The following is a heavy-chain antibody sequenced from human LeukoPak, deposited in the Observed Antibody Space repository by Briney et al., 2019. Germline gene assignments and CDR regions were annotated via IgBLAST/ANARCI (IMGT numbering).Heavy chain of an antibody. V-gene: IGHV3-48*03. Sequence: PGGSLRLSCAASGFSFSSYDMNWVRQAPGKGLEWVSYISISASTIYYADSVKGRFPISRDSAKNSLYLQMNSLRAEDTAVYYCAGGVPTTLWGQGTLVTVSS. CDR2: ISISASTI. CDR1: GFSFSSYD. D-gene: IGHD1-26*01. J-gene: IGHJ4*02. CDR3: AGGVPTTL.